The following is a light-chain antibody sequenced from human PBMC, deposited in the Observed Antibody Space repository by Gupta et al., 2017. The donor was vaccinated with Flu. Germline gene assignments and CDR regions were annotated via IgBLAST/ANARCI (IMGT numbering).Light chain of an antibody. V-gene: IGLV3-21*02. CDR3: QVWDGGSDHPGI. Sequence: SSVLTQPPSVSVAPGQTATITCGGNNIRSKSVHWYQQKPGQAPVVVVFDDSDRPSGIPERFSGVNSGNTATPTTSRVEAGDEADDDGQVWDGGSDHPGIFGGGTKVTVL. J-gene: IGLJ2*01. CDR1: NIRSKS. CDR2: DDS.